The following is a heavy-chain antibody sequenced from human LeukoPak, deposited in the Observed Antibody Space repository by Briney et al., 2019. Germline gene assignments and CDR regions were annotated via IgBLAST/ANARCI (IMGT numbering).Heavy chain of an antibody. V-gene: IGHV1-69*06. J-gene: IGHJ4*02. CDR3: PRETLVRPPKYYFDY. D-gene: IGHD3-9*01. CDR2: IIPIFGTA. CDR1: GGTFSSYA. Sequence: ASVKVSCKASGGTFSSYAISWVRQAPGQGLEWMGGIIPIFGTANYAQKFQGRVTITADKSTSTAYMELSSLRSEDTAVYYCPRETLVRPPKYYFDYWGQGTLVTVSS.